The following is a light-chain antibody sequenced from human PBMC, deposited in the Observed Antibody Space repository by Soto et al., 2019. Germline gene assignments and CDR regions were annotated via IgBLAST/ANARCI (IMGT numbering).Light chain of an antibody. CDR2: EVS. J-gene: IGLJ3*02. V-gene: IGLV2-14*01. Sequence: QSVLTQPASVSGSLGQSITISCTGTSSDVGGYNYVSWYQQHPGKAPKLMIYEVSNRPSGVSNRFSGSKSGNTASLTISGLQAEDEADYYCQSYDNSLSGSWVFGGGTKLTVL. CDR1: SSDVGGYNY. CDR3: QSYDNSLSGSWV.